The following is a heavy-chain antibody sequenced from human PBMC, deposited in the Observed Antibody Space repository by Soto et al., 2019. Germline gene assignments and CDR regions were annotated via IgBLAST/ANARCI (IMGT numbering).Heavy chain of an antibody. D-gene: IGHD3-3*01. J-gene: IGHJ6*02. Sequence: PSQTLSLTCAISGDTVSINSAAWNWIRQSPSRGLEWLGRTYYRSKWYNDYAVSVKSRITINPDTSKNQFSLQLNSVTPEDTAVYYCARTHYAFCLGSYQPYSYYYDMGVSGPVTKVT. CDR2: TYYRSKWYN. CDR3: ARTHYAFCLGSYQPYSYYYDMGV. V-gene: IGHV6-1*01. CDR1: GDTVSINSAA.